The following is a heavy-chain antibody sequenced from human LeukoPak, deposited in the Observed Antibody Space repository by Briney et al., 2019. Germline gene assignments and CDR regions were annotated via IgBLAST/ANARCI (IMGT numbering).Heavy chain of an antibody. V-gene: IGHV3-48*02. D-gene: IGHD3-10*01. Sequence: GGSLRLSCAASGFAFSSYSMNWVRQAPGKGLEWVSYISTSSSPKYYADSVKGRFTISRDNAKNSLYLQMNSLRDEDTAVYFCARDLNYYGSGSYSYWGQGALVTVSS. CDR3: ARDLNYYGSGSYSY. J-gene: IGHJ4*02. CDR2: ISTSSSPK. CDR1: GFAFSSYS.